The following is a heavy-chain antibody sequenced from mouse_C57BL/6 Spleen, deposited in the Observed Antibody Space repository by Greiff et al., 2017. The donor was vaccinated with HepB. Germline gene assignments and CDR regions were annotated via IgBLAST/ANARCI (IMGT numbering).Heavy chain of an antibody. CDR3: ARLDGDYYGSSPWFAY. J-gene: IGHJ3*01. V-gene: IGHV1-50*01. Sequence: QVQLQQPGAELVKPGASVKLSCKASGYTFTSYWMQWVKQRPGQGLEWIGEIDPSDSYTNYNQKFKGKATLTVDTSSSTAYMQLSSLTSEDSAVYYCARLDGDYYGSSPWFAYWGQGTLVTVSA. CDR1: GYTFTSYW. D-gene: IGHD1-1*01. CDR2: IDPSDSYT.